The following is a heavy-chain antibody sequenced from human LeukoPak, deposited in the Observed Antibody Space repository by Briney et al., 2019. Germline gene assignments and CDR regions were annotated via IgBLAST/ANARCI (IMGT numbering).Heavy chain of an antibody. V-gene: IGHV3-23*01. CDR2: ISGSGGST. D-gene: IGHD5-24*01. CDR3: AKDLGDGYKALNAFDI. J-gene: IGHJ3*02. Sequence: PGGSLRLSCAASGFIFSSYAMSWVRQAPGKGLEWVSAISGSGGSTYYADSVKGRFTISRDNSKNTLYLQMNSLRAEDTAVYYRAKDLGDGYKALNAFDIWGQGTMVTVSS. CDR1: GFIFSSYA.